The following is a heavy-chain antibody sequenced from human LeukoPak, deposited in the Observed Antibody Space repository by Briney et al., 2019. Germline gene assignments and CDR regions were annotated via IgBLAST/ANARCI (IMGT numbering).Heavy chain of an antibody. D-gene: IGHD2-21*01. CDR1: GFTFSSYG. V-gene: IGHV3-30*02. Sequence: GGSLRLSCAASGFTFSSYGIHWVRQAPGKGLEWVAFIRYDGSNKYYADSVKGRFTISRDNSKNTLHLQMNSLRAEDTAVYYCAKAYCGGDCYSSSDYYYYYMDVWGKGTTVTVSS. CDR3: AKAYCGGDCYSSSDYYYYYMDV. J-gene: IGHJ6*03. CDR2: IRYDGSNK.